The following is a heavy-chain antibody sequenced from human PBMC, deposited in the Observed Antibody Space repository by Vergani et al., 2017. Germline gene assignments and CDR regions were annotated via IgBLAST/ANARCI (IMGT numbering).Heavy chain of an antibody. CDR1: GGSFSGYY. CDR3: ARETYYYDSHYFDY. V-gene: IGHV4-34*01. Sequence: QVQLQQWGAGLLKPSETLSLTCAVYGGSFSGYYWSWIRQPPGKGLEWIGYIYYSGSTYYNPSLKSRVTISVDTSKNQFSLKLSSVTAADTAVYYCARETYYYDSHYFDYWGQGTLVTVSS. CDR2: IYYSGST. J-gene: IGHJ4*02. D-gene: IGHD3-22*01.